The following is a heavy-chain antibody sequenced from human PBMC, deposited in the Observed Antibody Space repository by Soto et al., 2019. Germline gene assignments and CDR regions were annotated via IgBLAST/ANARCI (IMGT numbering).Heavy chain of an antibody. Sequence: PSVKVSCKVSGYTLTELSMHWVRQAPGKGLEWMGGFDPEDGETIYAQKFQGRVTMTEDTSTDTAYMELSSLRSEDTAVYYCATHPAYCGGNCPHDYYYYYGMDVWGQGTTVTVSS. CDR1: GYTLTELS. V-gene: IGHV1-24*01. CDR3: ATHPAYCGGNCPHDYYYYYGMDV. J-gene: IGHJ6*02. CDR2: FDPEDGET. D-gene: IGHD2-21*02.